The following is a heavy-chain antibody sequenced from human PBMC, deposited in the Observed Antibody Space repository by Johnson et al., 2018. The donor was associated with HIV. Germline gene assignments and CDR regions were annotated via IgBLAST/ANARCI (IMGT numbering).Heavy chain of an antibody. CDR1: GFTFSNAW. CDR3: TTDLVPAAKEPVVVGGGFDI. Sequence: VQLVESGGGLVQPGGSLRLSCAASGFTFSNAWMSWVRQAPGKWLEWVGRIKSKTDGGTTDYAAPVKGRFTISRDDSKNTLYLQMNSLKTEDTAVYYCTTDLVPAAKEPVVVGGGFDIWGQGTMVTVSS. J-gene: IGHJ3*02. D-gene: IGHD2-2*01. V-gene: IGHV3-15*01. CDR2: IKSKTDGGTT.